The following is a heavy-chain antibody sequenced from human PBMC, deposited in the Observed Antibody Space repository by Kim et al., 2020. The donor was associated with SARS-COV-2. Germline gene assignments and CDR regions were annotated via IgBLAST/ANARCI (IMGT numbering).Heavy chain of an antibody. CDR1: GFTFSSYG. D-gene: IGHD5-12*01. CDR3: ARDGKMATIPGCYFDY. Sequence: GGSLRLSCAASGFTFSSYGMHWVRQAPGKGLEWVAVIWYDGSNKYYADSVKGRFTISRDNSKNTLYLQMNSLRAEDTAVYYCARDGKMATIPGCYFDYWGQGALVTVSS. V-gene: IGHV3-33*01. CDR2: IWYDGSNK. J-gene: IGHJ4*02.